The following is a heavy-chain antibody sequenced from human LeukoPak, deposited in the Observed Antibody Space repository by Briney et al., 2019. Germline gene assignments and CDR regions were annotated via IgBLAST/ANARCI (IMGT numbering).Heavy chain of an antibody. CDR3: ARDPYSGSYGDYYYYYMDV. Sequence: PGGSLRLSCAASGFTFSSYSMNWVRQAPGKGLEWVSSISSSSTYIYYADSVKGRFTISRDNAKNSLYLQMNSLRDEDTAVYCCARDPYSGSYGDYYYYYMDVWGKGTTVTISS. D-gene: IGHD1-26*01. CDR2: ISSSSTYI. V-gene: IGHV3-21*01. J-gene: IGHJ6*03. CDR1: GFTFSSYS.